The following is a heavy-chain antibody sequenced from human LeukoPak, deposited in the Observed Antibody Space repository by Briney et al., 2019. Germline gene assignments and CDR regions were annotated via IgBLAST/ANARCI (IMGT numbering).Heavy chain of an antibody. Sequence: ASVKVSCKASGYTLTSSGISWVRQAPGQGLEWMGWISAYNGNTNYEQKFQGRLTMTTDTSTSTAYLELRSLRSDDTAVYYCALYTSGWNFDYWGQGTLVTVSS. CDR2: ISAYNGNT. V-gene: IGHV1-18*01. CDR1: GYTLTSSG. CDR3: ALYTSGWNFDY. J-gene: IGHJ4*02. D-gene: IGHD6-19*01.